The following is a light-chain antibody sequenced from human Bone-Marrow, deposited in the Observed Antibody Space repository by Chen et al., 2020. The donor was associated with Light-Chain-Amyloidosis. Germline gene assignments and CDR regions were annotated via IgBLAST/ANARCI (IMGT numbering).Light chain of an antibody. J-gene: IGLJ2*01. Sequence: SYELTQPPSVSVSPGQTARINCSGDDLPTKYAYWYQQKPGQAPVLVIHRDTERPSGISERFSGSSSVTTATLTISGVQAEDEADYHCQSADSSGTYEVIFGGGTKLTV. CDR1: DLPTKY. V-gene: IGLV3-25*03. CDR2: RDT. CDR3: QSADSSGTYEVI.